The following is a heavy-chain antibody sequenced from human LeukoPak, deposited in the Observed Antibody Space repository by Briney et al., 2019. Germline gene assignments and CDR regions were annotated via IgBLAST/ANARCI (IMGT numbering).Heavy chain of an antibody. CDR3: ARFIPDRAAGIAFDI. CDR2: IYYSGST. CDR1: GGSISSGGYY. V-gene: IGHV4-31*03. D-gene: IGHD6-13*01. J-gene: IGHJ3*02. Sequence: PSQTLSLTCTVSGGSISSGGYYWSWIRQHPGKGLEWIGYIYYSGSTYYNPSLKSRVTISVDTSKNQFSLKLSSVTAADTAVYYCARFIPDRAAGIAFDIWGQGTMVTVSS.